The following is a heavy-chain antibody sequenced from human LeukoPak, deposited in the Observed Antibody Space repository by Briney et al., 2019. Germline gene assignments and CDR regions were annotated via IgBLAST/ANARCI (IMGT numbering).Heavy chain of an antibody. J-gene: IGHJ4*02. CDR3: AADCGSSGPTTC. D-gene: IGHD6-19*01. CDR2: IVVGSGNT. CDR1: GFPFTSSA. V-gene: IGHV1-58*02. Sequence: GTSVKVSCKASGFPFTSSAMQWVRQARGQRLEWIGWIVVGSGNTNYAQKFQERVTITRDMSTSTAYMELSSLRSEDTAVYYCAADCGSSGPTTCWGQGTLVTVSS.